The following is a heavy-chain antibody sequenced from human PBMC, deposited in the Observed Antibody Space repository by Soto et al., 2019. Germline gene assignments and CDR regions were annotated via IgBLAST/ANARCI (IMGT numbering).Heavy chain of an antibody. D-gene: IGHD6-13*01. CDR1: GFTFSSYS. CDR3: ARDGDSAAGTSMLYYYYYGMDV. CDR2: ISSSSSTI. J-gene: IGHJ6*02. Sequence: GGSLRLSCAASGFTFSSYSMNWVRQAPGKGLEWVSYISSSSSTIYYTDSVKGRFTISRDNAKNSLYLQMNSLRDEDTAVYYCARDGDSAAGTSMLYYYYYGMDVWGQGTTVTVSS. V-gene: IGHV3-48*02.